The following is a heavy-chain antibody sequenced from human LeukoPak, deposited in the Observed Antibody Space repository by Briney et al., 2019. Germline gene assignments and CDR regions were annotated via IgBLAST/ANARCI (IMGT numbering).Heavy chain of an antibody. Sequence: GGSLRLSCAASGFTFSHFWMSWVRQAPGKGLEWVAVISYDGSNKYYADSVKGRFTISRDNSKNTLYLQMNSLRAEDTAVYYCARGESRGYYFDYWGQGTLVTVSS. J-gene: IGHJ4*02. CDR2: ISYDGSNK. V-gene: IGHV3-30-3*01. CDR3: ARGESRGYYFDY. CDR1: GFTFSHFW. D-gene: IGHD1-26*01.